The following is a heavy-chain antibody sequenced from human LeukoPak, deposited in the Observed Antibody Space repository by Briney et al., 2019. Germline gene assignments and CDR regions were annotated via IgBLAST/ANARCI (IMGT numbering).Heavy chain of an antibody. V-gene: IGHV4-34*01. CDR2: INHSGST. CDR3: ARVKYGSGRPYYFDY. CDR1: GGSFSGYY. J-gene: IGHJ4*02. Sequence: SETLSLTCAVYGGSFSGYYWSWIRQPPGKRLEWIGEINHSGSTNYNPSLKSRVTISVDTSKNQFSLKLSSVTAADTAVYYCARVKYGSGRPYYFDYWGQGTLVTVSS. D-gene: IGHD3-10*01.